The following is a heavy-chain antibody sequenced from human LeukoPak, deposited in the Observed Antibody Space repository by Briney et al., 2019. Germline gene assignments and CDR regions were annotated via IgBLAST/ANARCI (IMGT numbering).Heavy chain of an antibody. J-gene: IGHJ3*02. CDR2: INPNSGGT. CDR3: AGDDYGDYNTGNAFDI. CDR1: GYTFTGYY. D-gene: IGHD4-17*01. V-gene: IGHV1-2*02. Sequence: ASVKVSCKASGYTFTGYYMHWVRQAPGQGLEWMGWINPNSGGTNYAQKFQGRVTMTRDTSISTAYMELSRLRSDDTAVYYCAGDDYGDYNTGNAFDIWGQGTMVTVSS.